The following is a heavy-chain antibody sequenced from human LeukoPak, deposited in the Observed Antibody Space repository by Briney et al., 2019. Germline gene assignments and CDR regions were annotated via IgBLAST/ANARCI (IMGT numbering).Heavy chain of an antibody. Sequence: SETLSLTCTVSGASISSYYWSWIRQPPGKGLEWIGYIDYSGSTNYNPSLKSRVTISVDTSKNQFSLKLSSVTAADTAVYYCARERGGNSFYDWFDPWGQGTLVTVSS. V-gene: IGHV4-59*01. CDR1: GASISSYY. J-gene: IGHJ5*02. CDR3: ARERGGNSFYDWFDP. D-gene: IGHD4-23*01. CDR2: IDYSGST.